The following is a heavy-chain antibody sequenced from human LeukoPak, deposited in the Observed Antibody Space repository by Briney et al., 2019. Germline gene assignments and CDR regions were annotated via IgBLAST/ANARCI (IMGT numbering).Heavy chain of an antibody. CDR2: ISYDGSNK. CDR3: AKVAAAVFFYMDV. J-gene: IGHJ6*03. D-gene: IGHD6-13*01. V-gene: IGHV3-30*18. Sequence: GGSLRLSCAASGFTFSSYGMHWVRQAPGKGLEWVAVISYDGSNKYYADSVKGRFTISRDNSKNTLYLQMNSLRAEDTAVYYCAKVAAAVFFYMDVWGKGTTVTVSS. CDR1: GFTFSSYG.